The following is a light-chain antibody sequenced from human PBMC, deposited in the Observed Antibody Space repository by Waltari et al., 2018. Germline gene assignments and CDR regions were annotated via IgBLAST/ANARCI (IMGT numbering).Light chain of an antibody. Sequence: EIVLTQSPDTLSLSPGERAALSCTASQTISHDYLAWYQQKPGQTPRLRIYAASTRASGVPDRFRGSGSGTDFTLTISRLEPEDFAVYYCQQYASFPALTFGGGTKVET. CDR2: AAS. CDR1: QTISHDY. CDR3: QQYASFPALT. V-gene: IGKV3-20*01. J-gene: IGKJ4*01.